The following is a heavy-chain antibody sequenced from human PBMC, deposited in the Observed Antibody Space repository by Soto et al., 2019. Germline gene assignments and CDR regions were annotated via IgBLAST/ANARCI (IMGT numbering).Heavy chain of an antibody. CDR3: AREEPKNYDFWSGRRVWFDP. CDR1: GGTFSSYA. CDR2: IIPIFGTA. J-gene: IGHJ5*02. Sequence: SVKVSCKASGGTFSSYAISWVRQAPGQGLEWMGGIIPIFGTANYAQKFQGRVTITADESTSTAHMELSSLRSEDTAVYYCAREEPKNYDFWSGRRVWFDPWGQGTLVTVLL. D-gene: IGHD3-3*01. V-gene: IGHV1-69*13.